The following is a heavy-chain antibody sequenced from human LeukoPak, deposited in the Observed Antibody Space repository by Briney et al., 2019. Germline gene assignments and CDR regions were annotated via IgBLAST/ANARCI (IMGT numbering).Heavy chain of an antibody. CDR1: GFTFSDEW. CDR3: ARGECDI. J-gene: IGHJ4*02. Sequence: SGGSLRLSCVASGFTFSDEWMTWVRQTPGTGLEWVATIKPDGSATFYVDSVKGRLTISRDNAEKSLYLQMNSLRVEDTAVYYCARGECDIWGQGTLVTVSS. CDR2: IKPDGSAT. V-gene: IGHV3-7*01. D-gene: IGHD2-15*01.